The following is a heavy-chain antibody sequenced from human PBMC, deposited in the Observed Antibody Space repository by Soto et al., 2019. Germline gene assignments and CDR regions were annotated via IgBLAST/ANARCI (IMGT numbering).Heavy chain of an antibody. CDR3: ARMGDVPYYYYGMDV. Sequence: QVQLVQSGAEVKKPGASVKVSCKASGYTFTSYGITWVRQAPGQGLEWLGWINGYNGNTNYAQKRQGRATMTADTSASTADMELRSLRSDDTAVYYCARMGDVPYYYYGMDVWGQGTTVTVSS. CDR2: INGYNGNT. J-gene: IGHJ6*02. D-gene: IGHD3-16*01. CDR1: GYTFTSYG. V-gene: IGHV1-18*01.